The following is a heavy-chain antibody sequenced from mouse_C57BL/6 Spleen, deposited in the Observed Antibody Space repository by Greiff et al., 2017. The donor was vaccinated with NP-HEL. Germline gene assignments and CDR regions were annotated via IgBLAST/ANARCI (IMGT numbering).Heavy chain of an antibody. D-gene: IGHD1-1*01. J-gene: IGHJ2*01. CDR2: IDPSDSYT. V-gene: IGHV1-69*01. CDR3: ARDYGSSNYFDD. CDR1: GYTFTSYW. Sequence: VQLQQPGAELVMPGASVKLSCKASGYTFTSYWMHWVKQRPGQGLEWIGEIDPSDSYTNYNQKFKGKSTLTVDKSSSTAYMQRSSLTSEDSAVYYCARDYGSSNYFDDWGQGTTLTVSS.